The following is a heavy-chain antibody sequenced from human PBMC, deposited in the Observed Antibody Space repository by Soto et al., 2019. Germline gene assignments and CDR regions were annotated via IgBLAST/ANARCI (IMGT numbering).Heavy chain of an antibody. Sequence: QVQLVQSGAEVKKPGSSVKVSCKASGGTFSSYAISWVRQAPGQGLEWMGGIIPIFGTANYAQKFQGRVTITADESTSTAYMELSSLRSEDTAVYYCARAFCCVRLELRSNYYYGMDVWGQGTTVTVSS. CDR1: GGTFSSYA. CDR2: IIPIFGTA. D-gene: IGHD1-7*01. CDR3: ARAFCCVRLELRSNYYYGMDV. V-gene: IGHV1-69*12. J-gene: IGHJ6*02.